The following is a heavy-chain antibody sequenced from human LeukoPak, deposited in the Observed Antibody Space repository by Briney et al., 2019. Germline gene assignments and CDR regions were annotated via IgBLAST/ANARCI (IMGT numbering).Heavy chain of an antibody. CDR2: IKRDGSEK. J-gene: IGHJ6*02. Sequence: GGSLRLSCAASGLIFSSYWMSWVRQAPGKGLEWVANIKRDGSEKYYVDSVKGRFTISRDNAENSLYLQMNSLRDEDTALYYCARGHYGMEVWSQGTTVTVSS. CDR3: ARGHYGMEV. V-gene: IGHV3-7*01. CDR1: GLIFSSYW.